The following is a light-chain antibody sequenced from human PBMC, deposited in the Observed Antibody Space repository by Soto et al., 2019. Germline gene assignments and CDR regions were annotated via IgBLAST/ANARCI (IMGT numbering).Light chain of an antibody. J-gene: IGKJ4*01. CDR3: QQSYSTPPVT. V-gene: IGKV1-39*01. Sequence: DIQLTQSPSSLSASVGDRVTITCRASQTIRTYLNWYQQKPGKAPKLLICAASYLQSGVPSRFSGSGSGTDFILSISSLQPDDFATYYCQQSYSTPPVTFGGGTKVEVK. CDR1: QTIRTY. CDR2: AAS.